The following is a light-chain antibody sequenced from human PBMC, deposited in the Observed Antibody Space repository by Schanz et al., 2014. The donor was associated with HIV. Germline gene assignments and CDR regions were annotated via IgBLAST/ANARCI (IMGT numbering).Light chain of an antibody. V-gene: IGLV1-40*01. CDR2: GST. CDR3: QSYDSSLNSYV. CDR1: RSNIGAGYD. J-gene: IGLJ1*01. Sequence: QSVLAQPPSVSGAPGQRVTISCTGSRSNIGAGYDVHWYQHLPGTAPKLLIYGSTNRPSGVPDRYSGSKSGTSASLAITGLQAEDEADYYCQSYDSSLNSYVFGSGTKVTVL.